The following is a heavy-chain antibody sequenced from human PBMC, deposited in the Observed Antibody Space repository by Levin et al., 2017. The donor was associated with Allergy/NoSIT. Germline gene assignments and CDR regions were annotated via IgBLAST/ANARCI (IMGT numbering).Heavy chain of an antibody. J-gene: IGHJ3*02. D-gene: IGHD5-12*01. V-gene: IGHV6-1*01. CDR3: AREVYSDYDLAAFDI. CDR2: TYYRSKWYN. CDR1: GDSVSSNSAA. Sequence: SQTLSLTCAISGDSVSSNSAAWHWIRQSPSRGLEWLGRTYYRSKWYNDYAVSVKSRITINPDTSKNQFSLQLTSVTPEDTAVYYCAREVYSDYDLAAFDIWGQGTMVTVSS.